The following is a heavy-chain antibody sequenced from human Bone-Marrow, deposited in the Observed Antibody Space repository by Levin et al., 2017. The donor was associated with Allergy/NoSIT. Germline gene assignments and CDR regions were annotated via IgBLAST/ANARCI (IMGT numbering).Heavy chain of an antibody. Sequence: ASVKVSCKASGYSVSDHYIHWVRQAPGQGLEWLGWINPKNGGTHSAQKFQGRVTMTWDTSFTTAYMDLSGLTSDDTAMYFCARDGETVALDHWGQGALITVS. CDR3: ARDGETVALDH. D-gene: IGHD2-21*02. CDR2: INPKNGGT. CDR1: GYSVSDHY. J-gene: IGHJ4*02. V-gene: IGHV1-2*02.